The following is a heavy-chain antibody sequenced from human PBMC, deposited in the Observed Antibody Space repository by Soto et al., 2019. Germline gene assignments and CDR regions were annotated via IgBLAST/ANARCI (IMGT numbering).Heavy chain of an antibody. V-gene: IGHV3-33*01. CDR3: ARDRIAAAGNGGDAFDI. D-gene: IGHD6-13*01. J-gene: IGHJ3*02. Sequence: GGSLRLSCAASGFNFSSYRMHWVRQAPGKGLEWEAVIWYDGSNKYYADSVKGRFTISRDNFKNTQYLQMNSLRAEDTAVYYCARDRIAAAGNGGDAFDIWGQGTMVTVSS. CDR1: GFNFSSYR. CDR2: IWYDGSNK.